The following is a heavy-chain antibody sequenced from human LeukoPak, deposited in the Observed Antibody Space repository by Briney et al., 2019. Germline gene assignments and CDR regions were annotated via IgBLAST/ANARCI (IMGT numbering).Heavy chain of an antibody. V-gene: IGHV3-23*01. Sequence: PGGSLRLSCAASGFTVSNNYMSWVRQAPGWGPEWVSTITGSGGRTYYADSVKGRFTISRDSSKSTLYLQMNSLRAEDTAVYYCARREEGTSGWSSGYWGQGTLVTVSS. J-gene: IGHJ4*02. D-gene: IGHD6-19*01. CDR1: GFTVSNNY. CDR3: ARREEGTSGWSSGY. CDR2: ITGSGGRT.